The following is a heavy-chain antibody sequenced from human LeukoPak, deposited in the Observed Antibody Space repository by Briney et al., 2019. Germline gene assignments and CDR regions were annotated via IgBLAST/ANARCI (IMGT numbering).Heavy chain of an antibody. J-gene: IGHJ3*02. Sequence: PGGSLRLSCAASGFTFNSYGMHWVRQAPGKGLEWIGNIFYSGSTYYSPSLRSRVTISLDTSRNQFSLKLNSVTAADTAVYYCAKSNGYGLVDIWGQGTMVTVSS. CDR2: IFYSGST. D-gene: IGHD3-10*01. CDR1: GFTFNSYG. CDR3: AKSNGYGLVDI. V-gene: IGHV4-39*07.